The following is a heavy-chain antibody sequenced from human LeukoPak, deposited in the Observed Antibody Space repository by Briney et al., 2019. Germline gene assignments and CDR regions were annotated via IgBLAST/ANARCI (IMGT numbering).Heavy chain of an antibody. CDR2: ISYDGSNK. Sequence: PGRSLRLSCAASGFTFSSYGMHWVRQAPGKGLEWVAVISYDGSNKYYADSVKGRFTISRDNSKNTLYLQMNSLRAEDTAVYYCAKDVLLWFGESKDYWGQGTLVTVSS. CDR1: GFTFSSYG. D-gene: IGHD3-10*01. J-gene: IGHJ4*02. V-gene: IGHV3-30*18. CDR3: AKDVLLWFGESKDY.